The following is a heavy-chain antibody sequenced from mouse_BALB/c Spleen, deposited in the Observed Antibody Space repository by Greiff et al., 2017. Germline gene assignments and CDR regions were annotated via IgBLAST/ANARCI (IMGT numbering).Heavy chain of an antibody. D-gene: IGHD2-4*01. V-gene: IGHV1-20*02. J-gene: IGHJ4*01. CDR3: ARYDYDGGAMDY. Sequence: VQLQQSGPELVKPGASVKISCKASGYSFTGYFMNWVMQSHGKSLEWIGRINPYNGDTFYNQKFKGKATLTVDKSSSTAHMELRSLASEDSAVYYCARYDYDGGAMDYWGQGTSVTVSS. CDR2: INPYNGDT. CDR1: GYSFTGYF.